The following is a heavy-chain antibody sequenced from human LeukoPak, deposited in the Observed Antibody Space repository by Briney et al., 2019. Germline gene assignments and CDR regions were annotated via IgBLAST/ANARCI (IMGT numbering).Heavy chain of an antibody. CDR1: GYTFTSYY. CDR3: ARRGSYYNVADY. V-gene: IGHV1-46*01. D-gene: IGHD1-26*01. CDR2: INPSGGST. J-gene: IGHJ4*02. Sequence: ASVKVSCKASGYTFTSYYLHWVRQAPGQGLEWMGIINPSGGSTSYAQKFQDRVTMTRDTSTSTVYLELSSLRYEDTAMYYCARRGSYYNVADYWGQGTLVTVSP.